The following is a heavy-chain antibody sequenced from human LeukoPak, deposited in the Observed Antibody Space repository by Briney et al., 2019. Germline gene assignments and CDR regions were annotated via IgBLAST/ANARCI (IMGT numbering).Heavy chain of an antibody. CDR1: GLTFSNYW. J-gene: IGHJ4*02. CDR2: IRQDGSEK. D-gene: IGHD5/OR15-5a*01. Sequence: GSLRLSCAASGLTFSNYWMAWVRQAPGKGLEWVANIRQDGSEKYYLDSVKGRFTISRDNAKNSLYLQMNSLRAEDTAVYYCARDVSANDYWGQGTLVTVSS. CDR3: ARDVSANDY. V-gene: IGHV3-7*01.